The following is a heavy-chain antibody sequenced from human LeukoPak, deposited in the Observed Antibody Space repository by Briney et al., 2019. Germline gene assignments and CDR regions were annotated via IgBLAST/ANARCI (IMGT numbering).Heavy chain of an antibody. CDR1: GFTFSKHE. D-gene: IGHD2-21*01. V-gene: IGHV3-48*03. J-gene: IGHJ4*02. Sequence: GGSLRLSCVTSGFTFSKHEMNWVRQAPGKGLEWVAYTSRGGSDISYADSAKGRFTISSDIASNTLYLQMNSLGVEDTAVYFCVRARLIRLENFFDYWGQGTLVTVSS. CDR3: VRARLIRLENFFDY. CDR2: TSRGGSDI.